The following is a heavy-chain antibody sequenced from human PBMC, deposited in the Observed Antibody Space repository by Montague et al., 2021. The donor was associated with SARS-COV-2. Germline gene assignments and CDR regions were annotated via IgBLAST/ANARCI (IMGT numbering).Heavy chain of an antibody. CDR1: GGSISRYY. CDR2: IYDGGVT. Sequence: SETLSLTCTVSGGSISRYYWMWIRQPPGKGLQWIGWIYDGGVTAFNPSLKGRVTSSLDTSKSQFSLNLTSVTAADTAIYYCARQRTISHLGCLDPWGQGTLVTVSS. V-gene: IGHV4-59*01. D-gene: IGHD5-24*01. CDR3: ARQRTISHLGCLDP. J-gene: IGHJ5*02.